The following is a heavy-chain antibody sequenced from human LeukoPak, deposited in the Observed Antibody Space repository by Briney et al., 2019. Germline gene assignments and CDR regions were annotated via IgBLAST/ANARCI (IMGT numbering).Heavy chain of an antibody. J-gene: IGHJ5*02. V-gene: IGHV4-59*01. D-gene: IGHD2-8*02. Sequence: SETLSLTCTVSGGSISSYSWSWIRQPPGKGLEWIGYITDSGSTNYNPSLRGRVTMSVDTSKKQYSLKLSSVTAADTAVYYCARGRWCPAPWGQGTLVTVSS. CDR2: ITDSGST. CDR3: ARGRWCPAP. CDR1: GGSISSYS.